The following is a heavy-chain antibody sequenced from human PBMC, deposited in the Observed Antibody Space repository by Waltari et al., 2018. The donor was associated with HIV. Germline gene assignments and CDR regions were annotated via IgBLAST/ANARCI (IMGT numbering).Heavy chain of an antibody. D-gene: IGHD2-15*01. CDR2: SNGDGSST. J-gene: IGHJ4*02. V-gene: IGHV3-74*01. CDR1: GLTFSSYE. CDR3: ARGFRVGCSDATCYSHY. Sequence: EVLLVTSGGGLVPPGGSPRLSCLASGLTFSSYEIHWVRQAHVQGLVWVSRSNGDGSSTAYADSVRGRFTISRDNAKNTLYLQMNSLRAEDTAVYYCARGFRVGCSDATCYSHYWGQGTLVTVSS.